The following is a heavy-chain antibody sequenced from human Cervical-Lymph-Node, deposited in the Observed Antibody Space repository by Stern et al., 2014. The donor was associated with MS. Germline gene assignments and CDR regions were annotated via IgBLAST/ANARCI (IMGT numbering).Heavy chain of an antibody. CDR1: GYSFTHFW. CDR2: IYPGDSDT. J-gene: IGHJ4*02. D-gene: IGHD6-19*01. Sequence: EEQLVQSGAEVKKPGESLSISCKGSGYSFTHFWVGWVRQMPGKGLEWMGIIYPGDSDTRYSPSFQGQVTISADSSINTAYLQWSSLKASDTAIYYCAIMRGDSGLHYWGQGTLVTVSS. CDR3: AIMRGDSGLHY. V-gene: IGHV5-51*03.